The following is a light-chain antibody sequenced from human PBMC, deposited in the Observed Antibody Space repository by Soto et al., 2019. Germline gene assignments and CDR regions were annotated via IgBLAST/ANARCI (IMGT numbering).Light chain of an antibody. CDR2: WGS. CDR1: QSVLYSSNNKNY. V-gene: IGKV4-1*01. CDR3: QQYYSSHT. J-gene: IGKJ5*01. Sequence: DIVMTQSPDSLAVSLGERATINCKSSQSVLYSSNNKNYLAWYQQKPGQPPKLLGYWGSTRGSGVPDRFSGSGSGTDFTLTISSLQAEDVAVYYCQQYYSSHTFGQGTRLEI.